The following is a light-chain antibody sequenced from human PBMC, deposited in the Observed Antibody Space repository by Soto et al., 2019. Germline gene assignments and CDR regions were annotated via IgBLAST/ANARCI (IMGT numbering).Light chain of an antibody. J-gene: IGLJ2*01. V-gene: IGLV1-40*01. CDR3: QSYDSSLSVV. Sequence: QSVLTQPPSVSGAPGQRVTISCTGSSSNIGAGYDVHWYQPLPGTAPKLLIYGNSNRPSGVPDRFSGSKSGTSASLDITGLQAEDEADYYCQSYDSSLSVVFGGGTQLTVL. CDR2: GNS. CDR1: SSNIGAGYD.